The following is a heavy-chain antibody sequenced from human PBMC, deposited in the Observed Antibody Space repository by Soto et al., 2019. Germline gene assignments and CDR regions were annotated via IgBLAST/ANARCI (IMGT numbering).Heavy chain of an antibody. J-gene: IGHJ4*02. Sequence: QVQLVESGGGVVQPGTSLRLSCAASGFTFRTYAMHWVRQAPGKGLEWVAVMSYDGSDKYHADSVKGRFTISRDNSKNTLYLQMDGLRAEDTAVYYCARDVRKLRYFDYWGQGTLVTVSS. D-gene: IGHD3-9*01. CDR2: MSYDGSDK. CDR1: GFTFRTYA. V-gene: IGHV3-30-3*01. CDR3: ARDVRKLRYFDY.